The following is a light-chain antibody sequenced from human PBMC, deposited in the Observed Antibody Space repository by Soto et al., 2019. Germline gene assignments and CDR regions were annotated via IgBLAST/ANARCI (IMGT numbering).Light chain of an antibody. CDR2: GAS. V-gene: IGKV3-20*01. J-gene: IGKJ1*01. CDR3: QQYGGSPRT. Sequence: VLPRSPGTLTLSPGEGATLSFRASQSINSFLAWYQQRRGQAPRLLIHGASNRATGIPDRFSGSGSGTDFTLTISRLEPEDFAVYYCQQYGGSPRTFGQGTKVDIK. CDR1: QSINSF.